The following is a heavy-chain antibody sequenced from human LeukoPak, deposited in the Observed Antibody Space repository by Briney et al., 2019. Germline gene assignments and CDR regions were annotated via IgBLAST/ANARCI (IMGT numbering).Heavy chain of an antibody. D-gene: IGHD2-15*01. Sequence: PGGSLRLSCAASGFTFSSYWMSWVRHLPGKGPVWVSRISNDGSITRYGDSVKGRFTISRDNAKNTLYLQMNSLRAEDTAVYFCVRGYSFGPDGMDVWGQGTTVTVSS. CDR1: GFTFSSYW. V-gene: IGHV3-74*01. J-gene: IGHJ6*02. CDR3: VRGYSFGPDGMDV. CDR2: ISNDGSIT.